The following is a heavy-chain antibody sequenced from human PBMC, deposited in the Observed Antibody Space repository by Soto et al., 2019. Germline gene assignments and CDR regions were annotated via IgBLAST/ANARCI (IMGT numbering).Heavy chain of an antibody. CDR2: INSDGSYI. Sequence: GSLRLSCVVSEFTFSSSWMHWVRQGPGKGLVWVSRINSDGSYINYADSVKGRFTTSRDNARNMLYLQMNSLRAEDSALYYCVTGWSDYWGQGALVTVSS. CDR1: EFTFSSSW. CDR3: VTGWSDY. V-gene: IGHV3-74*01. J-gene: IGHJ4*02. D-gene: IGHD2-15*01.